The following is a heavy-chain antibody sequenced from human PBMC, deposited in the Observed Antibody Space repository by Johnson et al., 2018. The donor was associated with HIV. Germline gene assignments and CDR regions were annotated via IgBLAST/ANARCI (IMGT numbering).Heavy chain of an antibody. Sequence: VQLVESGGGVVRPGGSLRVSCASSGFTFSSYVMSWVRQAPGKGLEWVSALSGSGGSTYYTDSVKGRFTISRDNSKNTLYLQMHSLRLEDTAVYYCAKVRWLRLDNEAFDIWGQGTMVTVSS. V-gene: IGHV3-23*04. CDR3: AKVRWLRLDNEAFDI. CDR2: LSGSGGST. CDR1: GFTFSSYV. D-gene: IGHD5-12*01. J-gene: IGHJ3*02.